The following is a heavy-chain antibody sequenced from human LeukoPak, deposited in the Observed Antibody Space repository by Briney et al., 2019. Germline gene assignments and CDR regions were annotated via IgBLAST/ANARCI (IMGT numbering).Heavy chain of an antibody. D-gene: IGHD3-10*01. CDR3: AKGRAGSGSYYNY. J-gene: IGHJ4*02. Sequence: PGGSLRLSCAASGFTFSSYAMSWVRQAPGKGLEWVSAISGSGGGTYYADSVKGRFTISRDNSKNTLYLQMNSLRAEDTAVYYCAKGRAGSGSYYNYWGQGTLVTVSS. V-gene: IGHV3-23*01. CDR2: ISGSGGGT. CDR1: GFTFSSYA.